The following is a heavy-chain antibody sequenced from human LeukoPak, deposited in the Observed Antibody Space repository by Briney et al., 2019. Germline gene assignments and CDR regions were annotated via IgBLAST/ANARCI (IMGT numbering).Heavy chain of an antibody. CDR1: GFTFDDYA. D-gene: IGHD4-17*01. Sequence: PGRSLRLSCAASGFTFDDYAMYWVRQAPGKGLEWVSGISWNSGSIGYADSVKGRFTISRDNAKNSLYLQMNSLRAEDTALYYCAKSQVTTSPGAFDIWGQGTMVTVSS. V-gene: IGHV3-9*01. CDR2: ISWNSGSI. CDR3: AKSQVTTSPGAFDI. J-gene: IGHJ3*02.